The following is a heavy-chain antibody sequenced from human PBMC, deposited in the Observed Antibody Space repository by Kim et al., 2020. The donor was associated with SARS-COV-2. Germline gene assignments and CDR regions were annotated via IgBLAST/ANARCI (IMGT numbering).Heavy chain of an antibody. J-gene: IGHJ4*02. V-gene: IGHV4-59*08. Sequence: SETLSLTCTVSGGSMNSYYWSWIRQPPGKGLDWIGYFSFRGTTNYNPSLKSRVTISLDTSKNQFSLKLSSVTAADTAVYYCARRDSNTWSLDYWGQGTLVTVSS. D-gene: IGHD6-13*01. CDR1: GGSMNSYY. CDR2: FSFRGTT. CDR3: ARRDSNTWSLDY.